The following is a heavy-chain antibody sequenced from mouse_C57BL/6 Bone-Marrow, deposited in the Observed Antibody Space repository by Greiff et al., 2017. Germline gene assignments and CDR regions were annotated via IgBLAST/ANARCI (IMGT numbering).Heavy chain of an antibody. J-gene: IGHJ4*01. CDR2: IHPNSGST. Sequence: VQLQQPGAELVKPGASVKLSCKASGYTFTSYWMHWVKQRPGQGLEWIGMIHPNSGSTNYNEKFKSKATLTVDKSSSTAYMQLSSVTSEDSAVYYCARLGSYAMDYWGQGTSVTVSS. V-gene: IGHV1-64*01. CDR1: GYTFTSYW. CDR3: ARLGSYAMDY.